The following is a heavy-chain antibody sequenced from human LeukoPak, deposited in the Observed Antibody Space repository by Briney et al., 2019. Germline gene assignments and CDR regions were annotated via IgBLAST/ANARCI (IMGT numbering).Heavy chain of an antibody. CDR2: ISSSSSYI. Sequence: GGSLRLSCAASGFTFSSYSMNWVRQAPGKGLEWVSSISSSSSYIYYADSVKGRFTISRDNAKNSLYLQMNSLRAEDTAVYYCARDPDTHYYDSSGYYQPPAYFQHCGQGTLVTVSS. CDR3: ARDPDTHYYDSSGYYQPPAYFQH. CDR1: GFTFSSYS. J-gene: IGHJ1*01. V-gene: IGHV3-21*01. D-gene: IGHD3-22*01.